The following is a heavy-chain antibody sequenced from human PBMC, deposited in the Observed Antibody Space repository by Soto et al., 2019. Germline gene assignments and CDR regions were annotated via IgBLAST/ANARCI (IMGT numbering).Heavy chain of an antibody. CDR2: ISGSGGST. CDR3: AKDQVAAAPSPLGYFQH. V-gene: IGHV3-23*01. D-gene: IGHD6-13*01. J-gene: IGHJ1*01. Sequence: GGSLRLSCAASGFTFSSYAMSWVRQAPGKGLEWVSAISGSGGSTYYADYVKGRFTISRDNSKNTLYLQMNSLRAEDTAVYYCAKDQVAAAPSPLGYFQHWGQGTLVTVSS. CDR1: GFTFSSYA.